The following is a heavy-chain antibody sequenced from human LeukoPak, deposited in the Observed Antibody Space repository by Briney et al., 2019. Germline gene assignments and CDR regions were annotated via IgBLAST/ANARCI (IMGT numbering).Heavy chain of an antibody. CDR2: IYHSGST. Sequence: SETLSLTCAVSGYSISSGYYWGWIRQPPGKGLEWIGSIYHSGSTYYNPSLKSRVTISVDTSKNQFSLKLSSVTAADTAVYYCARGGIAAAGTSFDYWGQGTLVTASS. J-gene: IGHJ4*02. CDR3: ARGGIAAAGTSFDY. V-gene: IGHV4-38-2*01. D-gene: IGHD6-13*01. CDR1: GYSISSGYY.